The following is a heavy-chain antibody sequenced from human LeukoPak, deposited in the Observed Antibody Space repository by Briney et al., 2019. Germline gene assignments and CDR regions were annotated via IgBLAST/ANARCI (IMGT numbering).Heavy chain of an antibody. CDR3: ARVPSGFWRQYYFDY. V-gene: IGHV4-30-4*01. J-gene: IGHJ4*02. CDR1: GVSISSGDYY. Sequence: SQTLSLTCTVSGVSISSGDYYWSWIRQPPGKGLEWIGYIYYSGSTYYNPSLKSRVTISVDTSKNQFSLKLSSVTAADTAVYYCARVPSGFWRQYYFDYWGQGTLVTVSS. D-gene: IGHD3-3*01. CDR2: IYYSGST.